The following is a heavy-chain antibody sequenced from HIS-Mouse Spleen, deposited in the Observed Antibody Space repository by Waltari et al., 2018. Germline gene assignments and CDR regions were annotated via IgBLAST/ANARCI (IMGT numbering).Heavy chain of an antibody. Sequence: QLQLQESGPGLVKPSETLSLTCTVSGGSISSSSYYWGWIRQPPGKGLEWIGSTYYSGCTYYNPSRKSRVTISVDTSKNQFSLKLSAVTAADTAVYYCAREIPYSSSWYDWYFDLWGRGTLVTVSS. CDR1: GGSISSSSYY. V-gene: IGHV4-39*07. CDR2: TYYSGCT. J-gene: IGHJ2*01. D-gene: IGHD6-13*01. CDR3: AREIPYSSSWYDWYFDL.